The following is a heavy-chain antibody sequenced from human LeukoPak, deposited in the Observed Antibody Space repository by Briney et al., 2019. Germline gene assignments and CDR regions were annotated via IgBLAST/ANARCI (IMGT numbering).Heavy chain of an antibody. CDR3: AKDIRHYDSSGRIDY. Sequence: TLSLTCAVSGGSISSSNWWSWVRQPPGKGLEWVAVISYDGSNKYYADSVKGRFTISRDNSKNTLYLQMNSLRPEDTALYYCAKDIRHYDSSGRIDYWGQGTLVTVSS. CDR2: ISYDGSNK. J-gene: IGHJ4*02. D-gene: IGHD3-22*01. CDR1: GGSISSSN. V-gene: IGHV3-30*18.